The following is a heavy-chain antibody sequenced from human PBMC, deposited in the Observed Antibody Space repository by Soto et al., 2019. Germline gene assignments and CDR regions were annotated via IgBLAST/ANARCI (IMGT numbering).Heavy chain of an antibody. CDR1: GYSSASYW. CDR2: IYPGDSDT. Sequence: PGGSLKISCQGSGYSSASYWIGWVSQMPGKDLEWMGIIYPGDSDTRYSPSFQGQVTISADKSLRTAYLQWTSLKASDTALYYCARTRSFTLGFYYDGMDVWGQGTTVTVSS. D-gene: IGHD6-6*01. CDR3: ARTRSFTLGFYYDGMDV. J-gene: IGHJ6*02. V-gene: IGHV5-51*01.